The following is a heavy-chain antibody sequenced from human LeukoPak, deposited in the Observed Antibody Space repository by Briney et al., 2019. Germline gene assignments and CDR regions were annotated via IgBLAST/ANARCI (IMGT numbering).Heavy chain of an antibody. CDR1: GGTFSSYT. Sequence: SVKVSCKASGGTFSSYTISWVRQAPGQGLDWMGRIIPIFGTANYAQKFQGRVTITTDESTSTAYMELSSLRSEDTAVYYCARQIAVAGHYYYYYYMDVWGKGTTVTVSS. V-gene: IGHV1-69*05. CDR2: IIPIFGTA. J-gene: IGHJ6*03. CDR3: ARQIAVAGHYYYYYYMDV. D-gene: IGHD6-19*01.